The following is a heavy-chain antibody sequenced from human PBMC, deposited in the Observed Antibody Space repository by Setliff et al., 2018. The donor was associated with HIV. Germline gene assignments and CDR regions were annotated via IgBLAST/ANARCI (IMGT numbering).Heavy chain of an antibody. J-gene: IGHJ3*02. V-gene: IGHV3-15*01. CDR1: GFTFTNAW. D-gene: IGHD1-26*01. CDR2: FKTDGGTT. CDR3: TTAYSGSYYAFDI. Sequence: GGSLRLSCVASGFTFTNAWVNWVRQAPGTGLEWVGRFKTDGGTTDYAAPVKGRFTISRDDSKNTLYLQMSSLKTEDTAVYYCTTAYSGSYYAFDIWGQGTMVTVSS.